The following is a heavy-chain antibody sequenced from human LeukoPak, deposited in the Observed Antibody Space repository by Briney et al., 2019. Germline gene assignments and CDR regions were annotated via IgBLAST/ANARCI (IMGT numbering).Heavy chain of an antibody. D-gene: IGHD6-19*01. CDR1: GFSIGNYG. V-gene: IGHV3-30*03. CDR2: ISHDGGVK. Sequence: PGGSLRLSCAVSGFSIGNYGMHWVRQAPDKGLEWVAMISHDGGVKYYGDSVKGRLTISRDNSENTLYLQMNSLRAEDTAVYYCARDWGSSGWYNWFDPWGQGTLVTVSS. J-gene: IGHJ5*02. CDR3: ARDWGSSGWYNWFDP.